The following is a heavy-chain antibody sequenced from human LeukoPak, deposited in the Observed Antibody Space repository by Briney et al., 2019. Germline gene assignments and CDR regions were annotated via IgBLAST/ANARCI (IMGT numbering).Heavy chain of an antibody. Sequence: PSQTLSLTCTVSGDSISRGGYYWSWIRQHPGKGLEWIGYIFYSGSTHYNPSLKSRVNISVDTSKNQFSLKLNSVTAADTAVYYCARDLRGIRGVGSNWFDPWGQGTLVTVSS. J-gene: IGHJ5*02. CDR3: ARDLRGIRGVGSNWFDP. CDR2: IFYSGST. CDR1: GDSISRGGYY. D-gene: IGHD3-10*01. V-gene: IGHV4-31*03.